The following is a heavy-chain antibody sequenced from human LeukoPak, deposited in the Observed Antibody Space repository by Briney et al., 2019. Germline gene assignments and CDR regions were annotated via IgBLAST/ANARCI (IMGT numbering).Heavy chain of an antibody. CDR1: GGSFSGYY. J-gene: IGHJ5*02. V-gene: IGHV4-34*01. CDR2: INHSGST. D-gene: IGHD6-6*01. CDR3: ARSPGYSSSLGYNWFDP. Sequence: SETLSLTCAVSGGSFSGYYWSWIRQPPGKGLEWIGEINHSGSTNYNPSLKSRVTISVDTSKNQFSLKLSSVTTADTAVYYCARSPGYSSSLGYNWFDPWGQGTLVTVSS.